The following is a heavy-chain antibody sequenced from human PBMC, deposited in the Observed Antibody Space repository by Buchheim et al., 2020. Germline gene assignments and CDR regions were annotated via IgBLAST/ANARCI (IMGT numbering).Heavy chain of an antibody. D-gene: IGHD6-19*01. CDR3: ARSLRRAVAGNYGMDV. J-gene: IGHJ6*02. CDR2: IYYSGTT. CDR1: GGSISRGGYY. V-gene: IGHV4-31*03. Sequence: QVQLQESGPGLVKPSQTLSLTCTVSGGSISRGGYYWSWIRQHPGKGLEWIGYIYYSGTTYYNPSLKSRVTISVDTPKNPFSLKLSSVTAADTAVYYCARSLRRAVAGNYGMDVWGQGTT.